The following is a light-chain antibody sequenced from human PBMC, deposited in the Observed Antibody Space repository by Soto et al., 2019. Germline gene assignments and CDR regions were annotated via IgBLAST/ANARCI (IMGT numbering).Light chain of an antibody. V-gene: IGKV3-15*01. CDR3: QQYNNWPPTRT. CDR2: GAS. J-gene: IGKJ1*01. Sequence: EIVMPQSPATLSVSPGERATLSCRASQGVSSNLAWYQQKPGQAPRLLIYGASTRATGIPARFSGSGSGTEFTLTISSLQSEDFAVYYCQQYNNWPPTRTFGQGTKVEVK. CDR1: QGVSSN.